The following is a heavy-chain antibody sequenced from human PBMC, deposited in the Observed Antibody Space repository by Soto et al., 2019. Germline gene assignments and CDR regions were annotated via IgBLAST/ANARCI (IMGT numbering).Heavy chain of an antibody. D-gene: IGHD4-17*01. CDR1: GFTFSSPD. CDR2: IRYDGSNK. V-gene: IGHV3-33*03. CDR3: AKALGDYGPTFDY. Sequence: GGSLRLSCAGSGFTFSSPDMHWVRQAPGKGLEWVAVIRYDGSNKYYADSVKGRFTISRDNSENTLYLQMNSLRAEDTAVYYCAKALGDYGPTFDYWGQGTLVTVSS. J-gene: IGHJ4*02.